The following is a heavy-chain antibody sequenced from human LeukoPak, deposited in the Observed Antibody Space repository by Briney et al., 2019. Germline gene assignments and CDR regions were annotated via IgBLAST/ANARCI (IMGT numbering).Heavy chain of an antibody. CDR3: ARDEIYSYGYGSYFDY. J-gene: IGHJ4*02. CDR2: IKQDGSEK. D-gene: IGHD5-18*01. Sequence: PGGSLRLSCAASGFTFSSYWMSWVRQAPGKGLEWVANIKQDGSEKYYVDSVKGRFTISRDNAKNSLHLQMNMLRAEDTAVYYCARDEIYSYGYGSYFDYWGQGTLVTVSS. V-gene: IGHV3-7*01. CDR1: GFTFSSYW.